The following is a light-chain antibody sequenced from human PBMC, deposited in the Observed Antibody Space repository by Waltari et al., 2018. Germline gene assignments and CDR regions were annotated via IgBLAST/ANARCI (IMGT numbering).Light chain of an antibody. V-gene: IGKV3-20*01. CDR1: QSVSRT. CDR2: DAS. J-gene: IGKJ1*01. Sequence: EIVLTQSPGTLSLSQGERATLSCRASQSVSRTLAWYQQKPGQAPRLLIYDASTRATGIPDRFSGSGSGTDFSLTISRLEPEDSAVYYCQKYGTLPATFGQGTKVEIK. CDR3: QKYGTLPAT.